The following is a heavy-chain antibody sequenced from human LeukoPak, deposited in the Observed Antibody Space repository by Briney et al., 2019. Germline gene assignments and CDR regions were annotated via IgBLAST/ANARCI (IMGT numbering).Heavy chain of an antibody. D-gene: IGHD6-19*01. CDR2: IHYSGST. J-gene: IGHJ4*02. CDR3: ARPGMGSGWYSALDF. Sequence: SETLSLTCTVSGGSINSYYWSWIRQPPGKGLEWIGYIHYSGSTNYNPSLKGRVSMSADTSKTQFSLNLSSVTAADTAVYYCARPGMGSGWYSALDFWGQGTLVTVSS. CDR1: GGSINSYY. V-gene: IGHV4-59*08.